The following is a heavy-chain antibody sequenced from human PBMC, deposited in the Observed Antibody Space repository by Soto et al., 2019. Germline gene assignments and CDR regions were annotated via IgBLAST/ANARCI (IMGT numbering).Heavy chain of an antibody. CDR3: ARDMKDFWSGYYTNFDY. CDR2: IYHSGST. D-gene: IGHD3-3*01. V-gene: IGHV4-38-2*02. Sequence: PSETLSLTCAVSGYSISSGYYWGWIRQPPGKGLEWIGSIYHSGSTYYNPSLKSRVTISVDTSKNQFSLKLSSVTAADTAVYYCARDMKDFWSGYYTNFDYWGQGTLVTVSS. CDR1: GYSISSGYY. J-gene: IGHJ4*02.